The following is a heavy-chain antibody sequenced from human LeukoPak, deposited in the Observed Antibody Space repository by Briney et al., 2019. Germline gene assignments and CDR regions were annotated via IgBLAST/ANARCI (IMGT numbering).Heavy chain of an antibody. Sequence: SETLSLTCTVSGGSISSYYWSWIRQPPGKGLEWIGYIYTSGSTNYNPSLKSRVTISVDTSKNQFSLKLSSVSAADTAVYYCAGGLSSIGLGYYYYYYMDVWGKGTTVTVSS. V-gene: IGHV4-4*09. CDR3: AGGLSSIGLGYYYYYYMDV. J-gene: IGHJ6*03. D-gene: IGHD2-2*01. CDR1: GGSISSYY. CDR2: IYTSGST.